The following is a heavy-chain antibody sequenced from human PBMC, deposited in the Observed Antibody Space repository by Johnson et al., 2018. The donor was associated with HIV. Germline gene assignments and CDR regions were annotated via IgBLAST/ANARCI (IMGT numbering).Heavy chain of an antibody. V-gene: IGHV3-11*01. CDR1: GFTFSDYY. CDR3: AKDRRNYYDAFDI. CDR2: ISSSGSTI. Sequence: QVQLVESGGGLVKPGGSLRLSCTASGFTFSDYYMSWIRQAPGKGLEWLSYISSSGSTIYYADSVKGRFTISRDNAKNSLYLQMNSLRAEDTALYYCAKDRRNYYDAFDIWGQGTMVTVSS. J-gene: IGHJ3*02. D-gene: IGHD3-10*01.